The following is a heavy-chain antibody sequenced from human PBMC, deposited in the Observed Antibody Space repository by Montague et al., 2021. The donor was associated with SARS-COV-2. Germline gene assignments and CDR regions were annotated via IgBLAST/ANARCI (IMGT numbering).Heavy chain of an antibody. D-gene: IGHD1-26*01. CDR3: ARRGSSFDNWFDL. CDR2: VFKSGGT. V-gene: IGHV4-59*08. Sequence: SETLSLTCTVSGGSITDYSWTWIRQPPGKALEWIGYVFKSGGTSYNPSLKGRVTMSVDTSKSHFSLRLTSVTAAATAVYYCARRGSSFDNWFDLWGQGALVTVSS. J-gene: IGHJ5*02. CDR1: GGSITDYS.